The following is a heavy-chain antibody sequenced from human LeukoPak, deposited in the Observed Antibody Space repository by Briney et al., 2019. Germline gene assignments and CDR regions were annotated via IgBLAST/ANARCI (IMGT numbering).Heavy chain of an antibody. D-gene: IGHD2-15*01. V-gene: IGHV1-18*01. CDR2: ISAYNGNT. J-gene: IGHJ4*02. CDR3: ARVVVVAATQDY. Sequence: ASVKASCKASGYTFTSYGISWVRQAPGQGLEWMGWISAYNGNTDYAQKLQGRVTMTTDTSTSTAYMELRSLRSDDTAVYYCARVVVVAATQDYWGQGTLVTVSS. CDR1: GYTFTSYG.